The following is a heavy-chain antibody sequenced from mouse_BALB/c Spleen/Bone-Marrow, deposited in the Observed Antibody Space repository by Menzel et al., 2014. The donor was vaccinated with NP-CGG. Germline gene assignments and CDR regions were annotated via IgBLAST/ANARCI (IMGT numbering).Heavy chain of an antibody. Sequence: EVQLVESGGGLVKPGGSLKLSCAASGFTFSSYAMSWVRQSPEKRLEWVAEISSGGSYTYYPDTVTGRFTISRGNAKNTLYLEMSSPRSEDTAMYYCARDHYGYYTMDYWGQGTSVTVSS. CDR2: ISSGGSYT. J-gene: IGHJ4*01. CDR1: GFTFSSYA. D-gene: IGHD1-2*01. CDR3: ARDHYGYYTMDY. V-gene: IGHV5-9-4*01.